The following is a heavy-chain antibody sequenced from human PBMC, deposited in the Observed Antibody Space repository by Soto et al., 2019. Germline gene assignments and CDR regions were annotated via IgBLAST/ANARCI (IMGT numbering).Heavy chain of an antibody. CDR3: ARLLGYCSGDSCFYYYGMDV. CDR2: IIPIFGTA. J-gene: IGHJ6*02. V-gene: IGHV1-69*13. D-gene: IGHD2-15*01. Sequence: SVKVSCKASGGTFSSYAISWVRQAPGQGLEWMGGIIPIFGTANYAQKFQGRVTITADESTSTAYMELSSLRSEDTAVYYCARLLGYCSGDSCFYYYGMDVWGQGTTVTVSS. CDR1: GGTFSSYA.